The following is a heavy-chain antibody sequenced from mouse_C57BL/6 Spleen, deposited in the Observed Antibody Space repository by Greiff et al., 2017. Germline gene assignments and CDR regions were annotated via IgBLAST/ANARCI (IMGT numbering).Heavy chain of an antibody. J-gene: IGHJ2*01. CDR1: GYTFTSYW. CDR3: ARYPGFITTVVPFDY. CDR2: IYPGSGST. V-gene: IGHV1-55*01. Sequence: QVQLQQPGAELVKPGASVTMSCKASGYTFTSYWITWVKQRPGQGLEWIGDIYPGSGSTNYNEKFKSKATLTVDTSSSTAYMQLSSLTSEDSAVYYCARYPGFITTVVPFDYWGQGTTLTVSS. D-gene: IGHD1-1*01.